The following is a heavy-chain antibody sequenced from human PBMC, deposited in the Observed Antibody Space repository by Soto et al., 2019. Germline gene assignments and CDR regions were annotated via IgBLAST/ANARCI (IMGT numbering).Heavy chain of an antibody. V-gene: IGHV3-23*04. J-gene: IGHJ6*02. CDR3: AKDQAITYYYGSGSYGMDV. Sequence: EVQLVESGGGLVQPGGSLRLSCAASGFTFSSYAMSWVRQAPGKGLEWVSAISGSGGSTYYADSVKGRFTISRDNSKNTLYLQMNSLRAEDTAVYYCAKDQAITYYYGSGSYGMDVWGQGTTVTVSS. CDR2: ISGSGGST. CDR1: GFTFSSYA. D-gene: IGHD3-10*01.